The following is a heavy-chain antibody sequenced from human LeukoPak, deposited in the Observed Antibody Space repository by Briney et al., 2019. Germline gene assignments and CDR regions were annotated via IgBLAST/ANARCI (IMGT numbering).Heavy chain of an antibody. CDR1: GYTFTNYY. Sequence: ASVKVSCKASGYTFTNYYIHWVRQAPGQGLEWMGLINPGGGNTNYAQNFQGRVTMTTDTSTSTAYMELRSLRSDDTAVYYCARDRRDGYNYGDYWGQGTLVTVSS. CDR3: ARDRRDGYNYGDY. D-gene: IGHD5-24*01. V-gene: IGHV1-46*01. CDR2: INPGGGNT. J-gene: IGHJ4*02.